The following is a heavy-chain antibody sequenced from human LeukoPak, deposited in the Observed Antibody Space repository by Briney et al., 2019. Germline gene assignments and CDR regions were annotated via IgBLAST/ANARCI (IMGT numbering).Heavy chain of an antibody. CDR1: GFTFSSYA. CDR2: ISGSGGST. J-gene: IGHJ4*02. D-gene: IGHD6-6*01. Sequence: TGGSLRLSCAASGFTFSSYAMSWVRQAPGKGLEWVSAISGSGGSTYYADSVKGRFTISRDNSKNTLYLQMNSLRAEDTAVYYCAKVLEYSSSSAYFDYWGQGTLVTVSS. V-gene: IGHV3-23*01. CDR3: AKVLEYSSSSAYFDY.